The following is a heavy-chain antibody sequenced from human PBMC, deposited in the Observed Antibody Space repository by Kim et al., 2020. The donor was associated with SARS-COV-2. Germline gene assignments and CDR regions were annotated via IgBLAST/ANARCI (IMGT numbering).Heavy chain of an antibody. J-gene: IGHJ4*02. D-gene: IGHD5-12*01. CDR2: INTNTGNP. CDR1: GYTFTSYA. V-gene: IGHV7-4-1*02. Sequence: ASVKVSCKASGYTFTSYAMNWVRQAPGQGLEWMGWINTNTGNPTYAQGFTGRFVFSLDTSVSTAYLQISSLKAEDTAVYYCARDSQGSGYDESFDYWGQGTLVTVSS. CDR3: ARDSQGSGYDESFDY.